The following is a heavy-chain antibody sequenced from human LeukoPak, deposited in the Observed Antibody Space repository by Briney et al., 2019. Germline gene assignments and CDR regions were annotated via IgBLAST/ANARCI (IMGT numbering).Heavy chain of an antibody. D-gene: IGHD3-22*01. Sequence: PGGSLRLSCAVSGFSVDYTYMTWVRQAPGKGLEWVSIIYSGDSTYYADSVKGRFTISRHNSKNTLYLQMNSLRAEDTAVYYCAKDQCYYDSSGPRAFDYWGQGTLVTVSS. V-gene: IGHV3-53*04. CDR1: GFSVDYTY. J-gene: IGHJ4*02. CDR2: IYSGDST. CDR3: AKDQCYYDSSGPRAFDY.